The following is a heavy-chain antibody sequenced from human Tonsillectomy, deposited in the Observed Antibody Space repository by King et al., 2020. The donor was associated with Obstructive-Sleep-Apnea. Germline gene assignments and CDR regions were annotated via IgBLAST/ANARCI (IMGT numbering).Heavy chain of an antibody. D-gene: IGHD3-9*01. CDR1: GFTFGSYW. Sequence: EVQLVESGGGLVQPGGSLRLSCAASGFTFGSYWMTWVRQAPGRGLEWVANIRQDESQKYYVDSVKGRFTISRDNAKNSLYLQMNSLRADDTAVYYCARDRSYEPTGYYYDVFDMWGQGTMVTVSS. J-gene: IGHJ3*02. V-gene: IGHV3-7*03. CDR3: ARDRSYEPTGYYYDVFDM. CDR2: IRQDESQK.